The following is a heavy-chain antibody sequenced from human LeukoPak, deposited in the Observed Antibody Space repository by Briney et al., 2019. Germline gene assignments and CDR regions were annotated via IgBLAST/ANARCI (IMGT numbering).Heavy chain of an antibody. CDR3: ARGVTTVTTGGFYFDY. J-gene: IGHJ4*02. Sequence: ASVKVCCKASGYTFTGYYMHWVRQAPGQGLEWMGIINPSGGSTSYAQKFQGRVTMTRDTSTSTVYMELSSLRSEDTAVYYCARGVTTVTTGGFYFDYWGQGTLVTVSS. CDR2: INPSGGST. CDR1: GYTFTGYY. D-gene: IGHD4-17*01. V-gene: IGHV1-46*01.